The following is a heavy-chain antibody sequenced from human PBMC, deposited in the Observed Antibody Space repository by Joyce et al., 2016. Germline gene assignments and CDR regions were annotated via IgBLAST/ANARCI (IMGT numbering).Heavy chain of an antibody. CDR3: AKVGVTLMRNAFDL. D-gene: IGHD1-1*01. CDR2: INPRSGGA. Sequence: QVQLVQSGAEMKKPGASVKVSCKASGYTFTDYYIHWVRQAPGQGREWMGRINPRSGGANYAPKFEGRVTMARDTSTSAVTMELNTLTSSDTAVYYCAKVGVTLMRNAFDLWGQGTVISVSS. CDR1: GYTFTDYY. J-gene: IGHJ3*01. V-gene: IGHV1-2*06.